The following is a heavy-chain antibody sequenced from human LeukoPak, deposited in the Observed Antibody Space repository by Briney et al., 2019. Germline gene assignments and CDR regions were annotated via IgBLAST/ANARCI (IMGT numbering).Heavy chain of an antibody. CDR2: ISGSGSSR. D-gene: IGHD3-10*02. CDR1: GFTFSDYY. V-gene: IGHV3-11*04. CDR3: AELGITMIGGV. Sequence: PGGSLRLSCEASGFTFSDYYINWIRQAPGRGLEWISYISGSGSSRHYADSVKGRFTISRDNAKNSLYLQMNSLRAEDTAVYYCAELGITMIGGVWGKGTTVTISS. J-gene: IGHJ6*04.